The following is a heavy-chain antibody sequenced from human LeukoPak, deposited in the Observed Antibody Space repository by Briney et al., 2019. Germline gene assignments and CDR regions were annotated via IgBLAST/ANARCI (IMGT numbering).Heavy chain of an antibody. CDR3: ALMYYYDSSGYFGY. D-gene: IGHD3-22*01. Sequence: SGPTLVKPTQTLTLTCTFSGFSLSTSGVGVGWIRQPPGKALEWLALIYWNDDKRYSPSLKSRLTITKDTSKNQVVLTMTNMDPVDTATHYCALMYYYDSSGYFGYWGQGTLVTVSS. V-gene: IGHV2-5*01. J-gene: IGHJ4*02. CDR1: GFSLSTSGVG. CDR2: IYWNDDK.